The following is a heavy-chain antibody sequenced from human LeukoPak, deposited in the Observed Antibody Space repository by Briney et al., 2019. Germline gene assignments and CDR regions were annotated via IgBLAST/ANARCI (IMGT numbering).Heavy chain of an antibody. Sequence: GGSLRLSCAASGFTFSNYDMHWVRQAPGKGLEWVAVISYDGTNKYYADSVKGRFTISRDNSKNTLHLQMNSLRAEDTAVYYCAKDDRGNKAPFDYWGQGTLVTVSS. CDR3: AKDDRGNKAPFDY. V-gene: IGHV3-30*18. CDR1: GFTFSNYD. CDR2: ISYDGTNK. J-gene: IGHJ4*02. D-gene: IGHD2/OR15-2a*01.